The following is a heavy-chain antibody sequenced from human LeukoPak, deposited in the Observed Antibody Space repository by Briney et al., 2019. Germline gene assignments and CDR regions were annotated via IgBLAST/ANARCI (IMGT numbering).Heavy chain of an antibody. Sequence: PSETLSLTCTVSGGSISSYYWSWIRQPPGKGLEWIGYIYYTGSTNYNPSLTSRVTISVDTSKNQFSLNLTSVTATDTAVYYCARADGYYYPADYWGQGTLVTVS. D-gene: IGHD3-22*01. CDR3: ARADGYYYPADY. CDR1: GGSISSYY. J-gene: IGHJ4*02. V-gene: IGHV4-59*01. CDR2: IYYTGST.